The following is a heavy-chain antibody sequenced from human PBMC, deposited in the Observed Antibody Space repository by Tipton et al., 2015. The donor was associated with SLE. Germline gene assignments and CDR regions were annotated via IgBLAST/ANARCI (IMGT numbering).Heavy chain of an antibody. CDR1: ESTFNDYY. Sequence: QLVQSGAEVKKPGASLKVSCKASESTFNDYYMHWVRQAPGQGLEWVGIINPSGDTTTYVQKFQDRITMTRDTSTSTVYMELRSLRSDDTAVYYCARSYYGSRHYYTHVDHWGQGTLVTVSS. J-gene: IGHJ4*02. CDR3: ARSYYGSRHYYTHVDH. CDR2: INPSGDTT. V-gene: IGHV1-46*02. D-gene: IGHD3-10*01.